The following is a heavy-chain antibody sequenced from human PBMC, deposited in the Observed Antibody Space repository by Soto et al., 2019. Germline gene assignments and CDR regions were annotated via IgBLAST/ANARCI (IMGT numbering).Heavy chain of an antibody. Sequence: AAAEGKFRDHYVSCISKTKGKGLEWVSYISSSGSTIYYADSVKGRFTISRDNAKNSLYLQMNSLRAEDTAVYYCARARHNIAAAGTYCLAPWGQGTLVTVSS. CDR3: ARARHNIAAAGTYCLAP. CDR2: ISSSGSTI. D-gene: IGHD6-13*01. J-gene: IGHJ5*02. CDR1: EGKFRDHY. V-gene: IGHV3-11*01.